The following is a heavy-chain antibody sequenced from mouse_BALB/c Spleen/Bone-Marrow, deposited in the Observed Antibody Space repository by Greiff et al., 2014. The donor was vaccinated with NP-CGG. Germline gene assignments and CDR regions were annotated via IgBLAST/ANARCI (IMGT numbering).Heavy chain of an antibody. CDR2: IYPGDGDT. J-gene: IGHJ2*01. D-gene: IGHD4-1*01. Sequence: VMLVESGPELVKPGASVKISCKASGYAFSSSWMNWVKQRPGQGLEWIGRIYPGDGDTYYNGKFKDKATLTADRSSSTAYMQLSSLTSVDSAVYFCARGRTGYYFDYWGQGTTLTVSS. CDR3: ARGRTGYYFDY. CDR1: GYAFSSSW. V-gene: IGHV1-82*01.